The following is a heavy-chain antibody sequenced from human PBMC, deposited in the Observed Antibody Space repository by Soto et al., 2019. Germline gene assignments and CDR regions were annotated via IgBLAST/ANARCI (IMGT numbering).Heavy chain of an antibody. J-gene: IGHJ4*02. V-gene: IGHV4-31*03. CDR3: ARVSRQAGYSRSWVLDS. Sequence: QVQLQESGPGLVKPSQTLSLICTVSGGSINSCGDYWNWIRQHPGKGLEWTGYIFYSGSTYYHPFRRSRLTISADTSENQFSLNLSSVTATDPGVYFCARVSRQAGYSRSWVLDSWGQGTLVNVSS. CDR2: IFYSGST. D-gene: IGHD6-13*01. CDR1: GGSINSCGDY.